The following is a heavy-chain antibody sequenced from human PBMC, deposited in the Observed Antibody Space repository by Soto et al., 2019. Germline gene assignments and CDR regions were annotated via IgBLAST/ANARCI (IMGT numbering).Heavy chain of an antibody. CDR2: ISGSGGST. J-gene: IGHJ5*02. Sequence: GGSLRLSCAASGFTFSSYAMSWVRQAPGKGLEWVSAISGSGGSTYYADSVKGRFTISRGNSKNTLYLQMNSLRAEDTAVYYCAIRPIAAAVFFPAWGQGTLVTVSS. V-gene: IGHV3-23*01. CDR3: AIRPIAAAVFFPA. D-gene: IGHD6-13*01. CDR1: GFTFSSYA.